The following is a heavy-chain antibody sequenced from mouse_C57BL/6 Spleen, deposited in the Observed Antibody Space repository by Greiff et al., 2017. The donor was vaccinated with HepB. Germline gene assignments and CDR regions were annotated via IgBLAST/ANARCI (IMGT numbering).Heavy chain of an antibody. J-gene: IGHJ3*01. D-gene: IGHD2-3*01. Sequence: QVQLQQPGAELVKPGASVKLSCKASGYTFTSYWMQWVKQRPGQGLEWIGEIDPSDSYTNYNQKFKGKATLTVDTSSSTAYMQLSSLTSEDSAVDYCARSGDGSWFAYWGRGTLVTVSA. CDR1: GYTFTSYW. CDR3: ARSGDGSWFAY. V-gene: IGHV1-50*01. CDR2: IDPSDSYT.